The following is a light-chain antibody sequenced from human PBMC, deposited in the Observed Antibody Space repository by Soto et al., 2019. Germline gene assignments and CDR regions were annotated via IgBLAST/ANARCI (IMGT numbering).Light chain of an antibody. CDR3: QQTYDTPLT. Sequence: DIQMTQSPSSLSASVGDRVTITCRASQYISNFLHWYQQRPGKAPKPLIYAVSSLQGGVPPRFSGSGSGTDFTLTFSSLQPEDFGTYYCQQTYDTPLTFGGGTKVEI. CDR2: AVS. CDR1: QYISNF. J-gene: IGKJ4*01. V-gene: IGKV1-39*01.